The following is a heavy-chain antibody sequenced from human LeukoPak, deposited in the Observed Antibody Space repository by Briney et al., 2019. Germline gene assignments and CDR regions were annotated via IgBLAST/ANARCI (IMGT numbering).Heavy chain of an antibody. V-gene: IGHV3-23*01. Sequence: GGSLRLSCAGSGFSARTSYMAWVRQAPGKGLEWVSGISGSGGDTYFADSVKGRFTISRDNSKNTVFLQMDSLRAEDTAVYYCAKTTAGYSSGRYPGWPIDYWGQGTLVTVSS. CDR2: ISGSGGDT. CDR1: GFSARTSY. J-gene: IGHJ4*02. CDR3: AKTTAGYSSGRYPGWPIDY. D-gene: IGHD6-19*01.